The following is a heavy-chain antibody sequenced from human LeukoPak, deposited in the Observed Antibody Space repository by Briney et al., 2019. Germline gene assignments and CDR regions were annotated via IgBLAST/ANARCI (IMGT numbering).Heavy chain of an antibody. CDR2: TSGSGGNA. V-gene: IGHV3-23*01. D-gene: IGHD3-3*02. CDR3: ADYSISRTADY. CDR1: GFTFTTYA. J-gene: IGHJ4*02. Sequence: GGSLRLSCAASGFTFTTYAMTWVRQAPGKGLEWVSTTSGSGGNAYYADSVKGRFTISRDNFKNILYLQMNSLRAEDTAVYYCADYSISRTADYWGQGTLVTVSS.